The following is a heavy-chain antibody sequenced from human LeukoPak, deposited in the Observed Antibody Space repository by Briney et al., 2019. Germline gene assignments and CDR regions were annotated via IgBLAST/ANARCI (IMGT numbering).Heavy chain of an antibody. CDR3: ATAPYCSSTSCYTPYYYYYGMDV. V-gene: IGHV1-24*01. J-gene: IGHJ6*02. Sequence: ASVKVSCKVSGYTLTDLSMHWVRQAPGKGLEWMGGFDPEDGETIYAQKFQGRVTMTEDTSTDTAYMELSSLRSEDTAVYYCATAPYCSSTSCYTPYYYYYGMDVWGQGTTVTVSS. D-gene: IGHD2-2*02. CDR1: GYTLTDLS. CDR2: FDPEDGET.